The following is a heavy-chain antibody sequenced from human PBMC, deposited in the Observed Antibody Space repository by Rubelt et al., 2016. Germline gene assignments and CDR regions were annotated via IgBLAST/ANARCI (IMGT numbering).Heavy chain of an antibody. Sequence: QVQLVQSGAEVKKPGVSVKVSCQASGYTFTSYYMHWVRQAPGQGLEWMGIINPSGGSTSYAQKFQGRVTMTRDTSTSTVYMELSSLRAEDTAVYYCAREQETTVTIEGVLGYWGQGTLVTVSS. CDR2: INPSGGST. J-gene: IGHJ4*02. D-gene: IGHD4-17*01. CDR1: GYTFTSYY. V-gene: IGHV1-46*01. CDR3: AREQETTVTIEGVLGY.